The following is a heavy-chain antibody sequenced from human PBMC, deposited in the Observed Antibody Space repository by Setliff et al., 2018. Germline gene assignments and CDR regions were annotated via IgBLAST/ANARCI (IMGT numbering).Heavy chain of an antibody. J-gene: IGHJ4*02. V-gene: IGHV4-38-2*01. CDR3: ARHRAVAGAYYFDF. D-gene: IGHD6-19*01. CDR1: VYSISRDCH. CDR2: IYYSGNT. Sequence: AETLSPTYAVSVYSISRDCHWGWNRQPPGKGLEWIGSIYYSGNTYYNASLKGRVTISGDTSKNQFSLKLTAVTAADTAIYYCARHRAVAGAYYFDFWGQGTLVTVSS.